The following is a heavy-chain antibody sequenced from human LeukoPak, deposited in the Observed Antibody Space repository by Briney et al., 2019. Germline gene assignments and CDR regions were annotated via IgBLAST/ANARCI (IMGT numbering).Heavy chain of an antibody. CDR3: ARAPGIAAAGTGTFDY. V-gene: IGHV1-69*06. D-gene: IGHD6-13*01. Sequence: PSVKVSCKASARTFSSYAISWMRQAARQGLEWMGWLIPIFGTANYAQKSQGRVTITADKSTSTAYMELSSLRAEDTAVYYCARAPGIAAAGTGTFDYWGQGTLVTVPS. CDR1: ARTFSSYA. CDR2: LIPIFGTA. J-gene: IGHJ4*02.